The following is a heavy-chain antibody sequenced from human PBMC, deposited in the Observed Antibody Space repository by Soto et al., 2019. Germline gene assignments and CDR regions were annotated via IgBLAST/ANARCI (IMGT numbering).Heavy chain of an antibody. CDR3: ARGLRGANSDAFNI. J-gene: IGHJ3*02. V-gene: IGHV4-30-2*01. Sequence: SETLSLTCAVSGGSISSGGYSWSWIRQPPGKGLEWIGYIYHSGSTYYNPSLKSRVTISVDRSKNTLYLEMNSLRAEDTALYYCARGLRGANSDAFNIWGQGTMVTVSS. D-gene: IGHD2-15*01. CDR2: IYHSGST. CDR1: GGSISSGGYS.